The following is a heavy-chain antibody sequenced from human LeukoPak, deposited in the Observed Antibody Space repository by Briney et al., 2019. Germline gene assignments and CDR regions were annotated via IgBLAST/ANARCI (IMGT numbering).Heavy chain of an antibody. Sequence: PGGSLRLSCAASGFTFSGSAVHWVRQASGKGLEWVGRIRSNANSYATAYTASVKGRFTISRDDSKNTAYLQMNSLKTEDTAVYFCTTTPAPGYWGQGTLVTVSS. CDR1: GFTFSGSA. J-gene: IGHJ4*02. CDR3: TTTPAPGY. D-gene: IGHD6-25*01. CDR2: IRSNANSYAT. V-gene: IGHV3-73*01.